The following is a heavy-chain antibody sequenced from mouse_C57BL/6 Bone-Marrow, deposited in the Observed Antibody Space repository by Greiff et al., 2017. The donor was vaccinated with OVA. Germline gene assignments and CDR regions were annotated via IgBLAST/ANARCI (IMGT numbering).Heavy chain of an antibody. V-gene: IGHV5-15*04. Sequence: EVKLVESGGGLVQPGGSLKLSCAASGFTFSDYGMAWVRQAPRKGPEWVAFISNLAYSIYYADTVTGRFTISRENAKNTLYLEMSSLRSEDTAMYYCARCDYDGYYYAMDYWGQVTSVTVSS. CDR2: ISNLAYSI. CDR1: GFTFSDYG. J-gene: IGHJ4*01. D-gene: IGHD2-4*01. CDR3: ARCDYDGYYYAMDY.